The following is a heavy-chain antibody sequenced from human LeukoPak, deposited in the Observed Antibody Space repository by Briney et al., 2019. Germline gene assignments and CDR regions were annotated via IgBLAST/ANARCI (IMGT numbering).Heavy chain of an antibody. V-gene: IGHV3-48*04. D-gene: IGHD3-3*01. CDR3: ARDFWSGYYTEG. J-gene: IGHJ4*02. Sequence: GGSLRLSCEFSGIIFSTYAMNWVRQAPGKGLEWISYISGSSSGSTSIIHYADSVKGRLTISRDNAKNSLHLQMDSLSAKDTAVYYCARDFWSGYYTEGWGQGALVIVSS. CDR2: ISGSSSGSTSII. CDR1: GIIFSTYA.